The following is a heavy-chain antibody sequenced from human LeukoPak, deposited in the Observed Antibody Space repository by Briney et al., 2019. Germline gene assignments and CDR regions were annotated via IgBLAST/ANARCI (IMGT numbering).Heavy chain of an antibody. CDR3: ARERDDYYYYGMDV. Sequence: ASVKVSCKASGYTFTSYDINWVRQATGQGLECMGWMNPNSGNTGYAQKFQGRVTMTRNTSISTVYMELSSLRSEDTAVYYCARERDDYYYYGMDVWGQGTTVTVSS. CDR2: MNPNSGNT. V-gene: IGHV1-8*01. CDR1: GYTFTSYD. J-gene: IGHJ6*02.